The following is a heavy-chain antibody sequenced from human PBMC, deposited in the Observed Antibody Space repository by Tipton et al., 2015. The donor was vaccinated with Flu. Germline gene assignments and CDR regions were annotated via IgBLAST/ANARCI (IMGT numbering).Heavy chain of an antibody. V-gene: IGHV3-23*01. Sequence: SWVRQAPGKGLEWVSAVSGGGANTYYADSVRGRFTISRDNSKNTLYLQMISLRAEDTAIYYCAKVIPEKVAGLDYWGQGTLVTVSS. J-gene: IGHJ4*02. D-gene: IGHD6-19*01. CDR2: VSGGGANT. CDR3: AKVIPEKVAGLDY.